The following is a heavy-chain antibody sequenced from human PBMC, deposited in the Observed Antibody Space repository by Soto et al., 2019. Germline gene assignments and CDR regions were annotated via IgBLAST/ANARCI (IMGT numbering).Heavy chain of an antibody. CDR2: INSYNGYT. J-gene: IGHJ5*02. CDR3: ASVPVFGVVRFWFDP. V-gene: IGHV1-18*04. CDR1: GYRFTTYG. D-gene: IGHD3-3*01. Sequence: QVQLVQSGAEVRKPGASVKVSCKTSGYRFTTYGITWVRQAPGQGLEWMGWINSYNGYTDYAQTLQGRITMTTDTSTSTAYMELSSLTSDDTAVYYCASVPVFGVVRFWFDPWGQGTLVTVSS.